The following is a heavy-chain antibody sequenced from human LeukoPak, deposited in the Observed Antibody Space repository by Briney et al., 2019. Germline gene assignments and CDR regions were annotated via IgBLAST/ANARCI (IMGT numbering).Heavy chain of an antibody. D-gene: IGHD3-22*01. J-gene: IGHJ6*02. Sequence: SVKVSCKASGGTFSSYTISWVRQAPGQGLGWMGRIIPILGIANYAQKFQGRVTITADKSTSTAYMELSSLRSEDTAVYYCARPAENKNTYYYDSSGYYSGGYYYYGMDVWGQGTTVTVSS. CDR1: GGTFSSYT. CDR3: ARPAENKNTYYYDSSGYYSGGYYYYGMDV. V-gene: IGHV1-69*02. CDR2: IIPILGIA.